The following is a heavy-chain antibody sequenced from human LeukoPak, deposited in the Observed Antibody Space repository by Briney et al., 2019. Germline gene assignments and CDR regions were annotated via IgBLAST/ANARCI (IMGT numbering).Heavy chain of an antibody. D-gene: IGHD5-18*01. J-gene: IGHJ4*02. CDR2: IYYSGST. CDR3: ARKVVGYSYDYFDY. V-gene: IGHV4-59*01. CDR1: GGSISTYY. Sequence: PSETLSLTCTVSGGSISTYYWSWIRQPPGKGLEWIGYIYYSGSTNYNPSLKSRVTISVDTSKNHFSLKLSSVTAADTAVYYCARKVVGYSYDYFDYWGQGTLVTVSS.